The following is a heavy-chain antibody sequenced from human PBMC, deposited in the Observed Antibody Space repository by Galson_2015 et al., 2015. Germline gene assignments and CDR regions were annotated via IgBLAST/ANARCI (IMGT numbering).Heavy chain of an antibody. D-gene: IGHD6-19*01. V-gene: IGHV3-30-3*01. CDR2: ISYDGSNK. Sequence: SLRLSCAASGFTFSSYAMHWVRQAPGKGLEWVAVISYDGSNKYYADSVKGRFTISRDNPKNTLYLQMNSLRAGDTAVYYCARVEGEQWLPNFDYWGQGTLVTVSS. J-gene: IGHJ4*02. CDR1: GFTFSSYA. CDR3: ARVEGEQWLPNFDY.